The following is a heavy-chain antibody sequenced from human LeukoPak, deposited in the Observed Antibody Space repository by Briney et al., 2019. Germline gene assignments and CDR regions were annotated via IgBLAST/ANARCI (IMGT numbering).Heavy chain of an antibody. D-gene: IGHD3-22*01. J-gene: IGHJ4*02. Sequence: GASVKVSCKASGYTFTSYGISWVRQAPGQGLEWMGWTSAYSGNTNYAQKLQGRVTMTTDTPTSTAYMELRSLRSDDTAVYYCARGGTQYYYDSSGYFDYWGQGTLVTVSS. CDR2: TSAYSGNT. CDR1: GYTFTSYG. V-gene: IGHV1-18*01. CDR3: ARGGTQYYYDSSGYFDY.